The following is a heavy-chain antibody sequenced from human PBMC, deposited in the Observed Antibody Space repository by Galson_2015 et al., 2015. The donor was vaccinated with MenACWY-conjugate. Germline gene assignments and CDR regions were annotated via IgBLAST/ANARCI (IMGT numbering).Heavy chain of an antibody. J-gene: IGHJ4*02. V-gene: IGHV3-23*01. CDR1: GFTVSNYG. CDR3: AREGREGFCSVGTCYFYDF. CDR2: IRGGGTT. D-gene: IGHD2-15*01. Sequence: SLRLSCAASGFTVSNYGMAWVRQAPGKGLDWVSAIRGGGTTYYAASVKGRFTISRDNSKNTLYLQMNSLRVEDTAVYYCAREGREGFCSVGTCYFYDFWGQGTLVTVSS.